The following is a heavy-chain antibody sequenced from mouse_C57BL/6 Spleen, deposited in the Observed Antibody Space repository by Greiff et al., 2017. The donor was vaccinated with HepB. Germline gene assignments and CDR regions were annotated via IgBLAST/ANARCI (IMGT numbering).Heavy chain of an antibody. CDR3: ARRGGYYYGSSHYYAMDY. D-gene: IGHD1-1*01. CDR2: INPNNGGT. V-gene: IGHV1-18*01. CDR1: GYTFTDYN. Sequence: VQLKQSGPELVKPGASVKIPCKASGYTFTDYNMDWVKQSHGKSLEWIGDINPNNGGTIYNQKFKGKATLTVDKSSSTAYMELRSLTSEDTAVYYCARRGGYYYGSSHYYAMDYWGQGTSVTVSS. J-gene: IGHJ4*01.